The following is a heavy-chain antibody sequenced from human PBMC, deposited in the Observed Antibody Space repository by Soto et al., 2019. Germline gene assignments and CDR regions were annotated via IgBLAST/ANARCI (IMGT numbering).Heavy chain of an antibody. CDR1: GYPISSGYY. CDR3: ARNSYYDFWSGYQRGFDY. Sequence: LSLTCAVSGYPISSGYYWGWIRQSPGKGLEWIGSLYHSGSTYYNPSLKSRVTISVDSSKNQFSLRLTSVTAADTAVYYCARNSYYDFWSGYQRGFDYWGQGTLVTVSS. CDR2: LYHSGST. V-gene: IGHV4-38-2*01. J-gene: IGHJ4*02. D-gene: IGHD3-3*01.